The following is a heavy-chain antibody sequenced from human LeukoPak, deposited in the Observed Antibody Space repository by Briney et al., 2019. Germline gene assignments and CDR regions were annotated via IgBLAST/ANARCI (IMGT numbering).Heavy chain of an antibody. CDR1: GFTFSSYA. Sequence: PGRSLRLSCAASGFTFSSYAMSWVRQAPGKGLEWVSAISGSGGSTYYADSVKGRFTISRDNSKNTLYLQMNSLRAEDTAVYYCAKVLAVAGKHDYWGQGTLVTASS. J-gene: IGHJ4*02. CDR2: ISGSGGST. CDR3: AKVLAVAGKHDY. V-gene: IGHV3-23*01. D-gene: IGHD6-19*01.